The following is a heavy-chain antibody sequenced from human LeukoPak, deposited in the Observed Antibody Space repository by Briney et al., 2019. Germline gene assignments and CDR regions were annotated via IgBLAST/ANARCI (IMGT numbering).Heavy chain of an antibody. V-gene: IGHV7-4-1*01. CDR2: INTNTGNP. Sequence: ASVKVSCKASGYTFTSYAMNWVRQAPGQGLEWMGWINTNTGNPTYAQGFTGRFVFSLDTSVSTAYLQICSLKAEDTAVYYCARDGGRRPAASYYYGMDVWGKGTTVTVSS. D-gene: IGHD2-2*01. CDR3: ARDGGRRPAASYYYGMDV. J-gene: IGHJ6*04. CDR1: GYTFTSYA.